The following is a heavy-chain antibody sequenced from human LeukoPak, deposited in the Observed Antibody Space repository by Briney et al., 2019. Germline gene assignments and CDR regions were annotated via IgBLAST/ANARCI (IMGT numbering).Heavy chain of an antibody. J-gene: IGHJ4*02. CDR3: ARDSMTTVITPEFDF. Sequence: SETLSLTCTVSGVSISNYYWSWIRQPAGKGLEWIGRISTSGSSNYNPSLKSRVTMSVDTSKNQFSLNLSSVTAADTAVYYCARDSMTTVITPEFDFWGQGTLVTVSS. D-gene: IGHD4-23*01. CDR1: GVSISNYY. CDR2: ISTSGSS. V-gene: IGHV4-4*07.